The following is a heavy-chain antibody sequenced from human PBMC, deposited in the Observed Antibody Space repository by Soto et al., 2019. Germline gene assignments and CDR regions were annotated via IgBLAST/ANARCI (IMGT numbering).Heavy chain of an antibody. CDR1: GFTFSHYV. V-gene: IGHV3-23*01. CDR2: ISGSGSSV. D-gene: IGHD3-10*01. J-gene: IGHJ6*02. CDR3: AKVRASYLSASYFYYGLDV. Sequence: EVELLESGGGLVRPGGSLRLSCAASGFTFSHYVLSWVRQSPERGLEWVSSISGSGSSVYVADSVRGRFIMSRDLSRNTVSLQMNSLRAEDTAVYYCAKVRASYLSASYFYYGLDVWGQGTTVTVSS.